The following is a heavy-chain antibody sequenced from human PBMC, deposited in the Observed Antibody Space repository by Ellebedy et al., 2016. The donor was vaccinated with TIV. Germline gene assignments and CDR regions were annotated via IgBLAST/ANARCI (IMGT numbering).Heavy chain of an antibody. J-gene: IGHJ6*02. V-gene: IGHV1-8*02. CDR2: IIAYTGNT. CDR3: ARPSSWYSNYGMDV. D-gene: IGHD6-13*01. CDR1: GHTFTSHH. Sequence: ASVKVSCXASGHTFTSHHITWVRQAPGQGLEWMGCIIAYTGNTNYAQKFQGRVTMTRNTSISTAYMELSSLRAEDTAVYYCARPSSWYSNYGMDVWGQGTTVTVSS.